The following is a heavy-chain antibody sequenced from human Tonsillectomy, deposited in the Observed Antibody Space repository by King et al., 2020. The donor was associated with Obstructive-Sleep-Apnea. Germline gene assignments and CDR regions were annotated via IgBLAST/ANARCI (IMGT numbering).Heavy chain of an antibody. CDR1: VYIFTSYL. J-gene: IGHJ6*02. V-gene: IGHV5-10-1*01. CDR3: ASYFSAVAAGMDV. CDR2: IDPSDSYT. D-gene: IGHD6-19*01. Sequence: QLVQSGAEVKKPWESLRLSCKGSVYIFTSYLISLVRQMPGKGLEWMGSIDPSDSYTNYRPSFQGHVTISADKSISTAYLQWSSLKASDTAMYYCASYFSAVAAGMDVWGQGTTVTVS.